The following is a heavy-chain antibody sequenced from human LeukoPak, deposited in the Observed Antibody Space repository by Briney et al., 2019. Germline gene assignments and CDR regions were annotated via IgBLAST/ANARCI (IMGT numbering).Heavy chain of an antibody. CDR3: ARQRIGYSSKRPYFDY. D-gene: IGHD6-13*01. J-gene: IGHJ4*02. Sequence: GESLKISCKGSGYSFTSYWIGWVRQMPGKGLEWMGIIYPGDPDTRYSPSFQGQVTISADKSISTAYLQWSSLKASDTAMYYCARQRIGYSSKRPYFDYWGQGTLVTVSS. CDR1: GYSFTSYW. CDR2: IYPGDPDT. V-gene: IGHV5-51*01.